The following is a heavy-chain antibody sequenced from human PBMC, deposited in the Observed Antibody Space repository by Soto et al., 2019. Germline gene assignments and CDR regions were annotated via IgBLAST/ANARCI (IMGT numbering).Heavy chain of an antibody. J-gene: IGHJ1*01. CDR1: GASVDSAGYF. D-gene: IGHD5-18*01. CDR2: INYSGST. CDR3: ARGTGLSYTYGIDD. Sequence: SETLSLTCTVSGASVDSAGYFWTWVRQRPGKGLEWIGHINYSGSTDHTPSLRSRLMVSIDTSKNQFSLKLNSVTAADTAIYYCARGTGLSYTYGIDDWGQGTLVTVSS. V-gene: IGHV4-31*03.